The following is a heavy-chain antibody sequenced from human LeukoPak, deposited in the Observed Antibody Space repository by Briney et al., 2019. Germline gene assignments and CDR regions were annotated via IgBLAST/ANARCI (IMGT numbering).Heavy chain of an antibody. CDR3: ARATPYSGSYRWFDP. CDR2: INHSGST. CDR1: GGSISSYY. D-gene: IGHD1-26*01. V-gene: IGHV4-34*01. Sequence: SETLSLTCTVSGGSISSYYWSWIRQPPGKGLEWIGEINHSGSTNYNPSLKSRVTISVDASKNQFSLKLSSVTAADTAVYYCARATPYSGSYRWFDPWGQGTLVTVSS. J-gene: IGHJ5*02.